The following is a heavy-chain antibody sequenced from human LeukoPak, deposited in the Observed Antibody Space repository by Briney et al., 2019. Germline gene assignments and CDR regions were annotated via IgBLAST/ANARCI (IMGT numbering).Heavy chain of an antibody. Sequence: SETLSLTFTVSGGSISDYSWSWIRQPPGKGLEWSGTIYYSGSANHNPSLKSRVTISRDTSKNQFSLKLTSVTTADTAVYYCARAGGAKTAALDLDYWRQGTLVTVSS. CDR2: IYYSGSA. CDR1: GGSISDYS. V-gene: IGHV4-59*01. D-gene: IGHD6-25*01. J-gene: IGHJ4*02. CDR3: ARAGGAKTAALDLDY.